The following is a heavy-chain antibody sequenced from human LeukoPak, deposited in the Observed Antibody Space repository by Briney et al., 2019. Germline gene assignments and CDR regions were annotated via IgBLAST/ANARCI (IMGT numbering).Heavy chain of an antibody. Sequence: GGSLRLSCAASGFTFSSHWMSWVRQAPGKGLEWVANINQDGSEKYYVDSVRGRFTISRDNAKNSLCLQMDSLRAEDTAVYYCARVRVGTTNYFDYWGQGTLVTVSS. CDR2: INQDGSEK. CDR1: GFTFSSHW. D-gene: IGHD1-26*01. CDR3: ARVRVGTTNYFDY. V-gene: IGHV3-7*04. J-gene: IGHJ4*02.